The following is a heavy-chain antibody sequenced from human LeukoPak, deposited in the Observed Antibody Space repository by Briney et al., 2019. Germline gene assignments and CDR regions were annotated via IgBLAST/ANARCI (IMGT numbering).Heavy chain of an antibody. D-gene: IGHD2-2*01. CDR2: ITPYNGNR. CDR1: GYTFTSYD. V-gene: IGHV1-45*02. CDR3: ARSALYSTKSDYYFES. Sequence: SVKVSCKASGYTFTSYDINWVRQAPGQAFEWMGWITPYNGNRNYAKKFQDRVTITRDTSLSTAHMELSSLRSEDTAMYYCARSALYSTKSDYYFESWGQGTLVTVSS. J-gene: IGHJ4*02.